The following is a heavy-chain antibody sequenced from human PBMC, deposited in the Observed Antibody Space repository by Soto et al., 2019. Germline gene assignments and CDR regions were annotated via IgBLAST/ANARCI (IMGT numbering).Heavy chain of an antibody. CDR3: TADLRSPARRFDP. V-gene: IGHV3-15*01. Sequence: EVQVVESGGGFVKPGESLRLSCTAPGFTFSDAWMNWVRQAPGKGLEWVGRIKSKTDGGTTDYASPVKGRFSISRGDSKNTVSLEMNSLKTEDTAVYYCTADLRSPARRFDPWGQGTLVTVSS. CDR2: IKSKTDGGTT. CDR1: GFTFSDAW. J-gene: IGHJ5*02.